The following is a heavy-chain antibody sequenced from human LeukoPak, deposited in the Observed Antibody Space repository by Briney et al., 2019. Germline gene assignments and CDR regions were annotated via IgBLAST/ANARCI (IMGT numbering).Heavy chain of an antibody. V-gene: IGHV1-69*13. J-gene: IGHJ1*01. CDR2: IIPIFAKK. CDR3: ARHPYSSGYRVEYFQH. Sequence: GASVKVSCKASGGTFRIHTIHWVRQAPGQGLEWMGGIIPIFAKKDYAQMFKDRVTITADESTSTAYMELSSLRSEDTAVYYCARHPYSSGYRVEYFQHWGQGTLVTVSS. D-gene: IGHD3-22*01. CDR1: GGTFRIHT.